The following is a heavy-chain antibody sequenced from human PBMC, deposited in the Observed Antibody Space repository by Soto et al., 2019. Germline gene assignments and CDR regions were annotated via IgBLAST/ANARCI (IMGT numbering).Heavy chain of an antibody. CDR1: DCSISGYH. D-gene: IGHD2-15*01. J-gene: IGHJ4*02. Sequence: SETLSLTCTVSDCSISGYHWSWIRQPPGKGLEWIGYVYHSGSTNYNPSLKSRVTISVDTSKNQFSLRLNSVTAADTAVYYCARDGRYCSGGSCYSLPYYFDYWGQGTLVTVSS. CDR3: ARDGRYCSGGSCYSLPYYFDY. V-gene: IGHV4-59*01. CDR2: VYHSGST.